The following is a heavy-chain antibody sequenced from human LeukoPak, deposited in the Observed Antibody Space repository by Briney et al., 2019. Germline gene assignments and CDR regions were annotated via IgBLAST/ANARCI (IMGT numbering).Heavy chain of an antibody. CDR1: GYSINSGCY. D-gene: IGHD3-3*01. Sequence: SEALSLTCSVSGYSINSGCYWGWIRQPPGKGLEWIASIYHSGSTYYNLSLKSRVTISVDTSKNQFSLKLSSVTAADTAVYYCARDGRIRFPVTNWFDPWGQGTLVTVSS. CDR2: IYHSGST. V-gene: IGHV4-38-2*02. J-gene: IGHJ5*02. CDR3: ARDGRIRFPVTNWFDP.